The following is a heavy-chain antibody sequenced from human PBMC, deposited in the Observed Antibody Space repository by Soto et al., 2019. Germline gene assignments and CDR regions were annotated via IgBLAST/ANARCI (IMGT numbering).Heavy chain of an antibody. D-gene: IGHD2-15*01. V-gene: IGHV3-23*01. CDR2: ISGSGGST. Sequence: GGSLRLSCAASGFTFSSYAMSLVRQAPGKGLEWVSAISGSGGSTYYADSVKGRFTISRDNSKNTLYLQMNSLRAEDTAVYYCAKAMRYCSGGSCYSPEYYYYGMDVWGQGTTVTVSS. J-gene: IGHJ6*02. CDR1: GFTFSSYA. CDR3: AKAMRYCSGGSCYSPEYYYYGMDV.